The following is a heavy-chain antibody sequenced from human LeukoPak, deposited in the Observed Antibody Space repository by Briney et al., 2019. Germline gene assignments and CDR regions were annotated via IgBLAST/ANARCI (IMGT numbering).Heavy chain of an antibody. J-gene: IGHJ4*02. Sequence: SETLSLTCTVSGGSISSYYWSWIRQPPGKGPEWIGYIYTSGSTNYNPSLKSRVTISVDTSKNQFSLKLSSVTAADTAVYYCASTSDSGSYPHFDYWGQGTLVTVSS. D-gene: IGHD1-26*01. CDR2: IYTSGST. CDR3: ASTSDSGSYPHFDY. CDR1: GGSISSYY. V-gene: IGHV4-4*09.